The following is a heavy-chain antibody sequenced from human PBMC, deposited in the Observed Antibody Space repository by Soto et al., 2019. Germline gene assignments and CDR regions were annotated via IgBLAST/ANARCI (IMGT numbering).Heavy chain of an antibody. CDR1: GYSFTSYW. V-gene: IGHV5-51*01. J-gene: IGHJ4*02. Sequence: GESLKISCKGSGYSFTSYWIGWVRQMPGKGLEWMGIIYPGDSDTRYSPSFQGQVTISADKSISPAYLQWSSLKASDTAMYYCARLPGYCSGGSCYFDYWGQGTLVTVSS. D-gene: IGHD2-15*01. CDR2: IYPGDSDT. CDR3: ARLPGYCSGGSCYFDY.